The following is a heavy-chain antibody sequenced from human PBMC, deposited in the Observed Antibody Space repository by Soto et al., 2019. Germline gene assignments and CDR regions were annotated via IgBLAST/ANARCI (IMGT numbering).Heavy chain of an antibody. CDR1: GVSIHSYY. Sequence: SETLSLTCTVSGVSIHSYYWTLVRQPPGKELEYIGHVYYSGTTTYNPSLKRRVTISVDTSKEQSSLKLTYVTAADTAVYYCATYDSTGKFDYWGQGILVTVSS. D-gene: IGHD3-22*01. J-gene: IGHJ4*02. CDR3: ATYDSTGKFDY. CDR2: VYYSGTT. V-gene: IGHV4-59*01.